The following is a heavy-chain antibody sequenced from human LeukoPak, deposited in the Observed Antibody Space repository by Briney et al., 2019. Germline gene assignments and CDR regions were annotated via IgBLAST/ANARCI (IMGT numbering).Heavy chain of an antibody. D-gene: IGHD1-26*01. Sequence: GCPRLSCAASRFTPCIYTMSCVCEALGKGVGCGSAIIGSGGGTYYARSVKGAVTISRGNSKNTLYLQMNSLRAEETAVYYCAKINEWELLVPYFDYWGQGTLVTVSS. CDR2: IIGSGGGT. J-gene: IGHJ4*02. V-gene: IGHV3-23*01. CDR1: RFTPCIYT. CDR3: AKINEWELLVPYFDY.